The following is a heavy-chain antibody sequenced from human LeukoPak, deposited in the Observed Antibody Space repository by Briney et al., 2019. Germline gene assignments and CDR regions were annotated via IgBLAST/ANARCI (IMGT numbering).Heavy chain of an antibody. CDR2: INQEGSET. V-gene: IGHV3-7*01. J-gene: IGHJ6*04. Sequence: PGGSLRLSCAASGFTFSTYWMTWVRQAPGKGLEWVANINQEGSETYYVDSVKGRFTISRDNAKNSLYLQMNSLRAEDTAVYYCAELGITMIGVVWGKGTTVTISS. CDR3: AELGITMIGVV. CDR1: GFTFSTYW. D-gene: IGHD3-10*02.